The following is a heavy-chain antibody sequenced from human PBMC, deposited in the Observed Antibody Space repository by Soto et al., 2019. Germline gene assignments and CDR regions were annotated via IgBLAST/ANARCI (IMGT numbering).Heavy chain of an antibody. CDR1: GFNFSGYS. D-gene: IGHD3-10*01. Sequence: GGSLRVSCADSGFNFSGYSMNWVRQAPGKGLEWVSSISTSSSFIYYVDSVKGRFSTSRDNAKNSLFLQMNNLRAEDTAVYYCARSGYYYYGMDVWGQGTAVTVPS. CDR3: ARSGYYYYGMDV. J-gene: IGHJ6*02. V-gene: IGHV3-21*01. CDR2: ISTSSSFI.